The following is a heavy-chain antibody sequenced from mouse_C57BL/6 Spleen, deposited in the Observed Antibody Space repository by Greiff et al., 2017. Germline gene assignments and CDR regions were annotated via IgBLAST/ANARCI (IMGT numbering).Heavy chain of an antibody. CDR2: INPSSGYT. Sequence: VQLQQSGAELARPGASVKMSCKASGYTFTSYTMHWVKQRPGQGLEWIGYINPSSGYTKYNQKFKDKATLTADKSSSTAYMQLSSLTSEDSAVYYCAREAYGNYDGYAMDYWGQGTSVTVAS. V-gene: IGHV1-4*01. CDR1: GYTFTSYT. D-gene: IGHD2-1*01. J-gene: IGHJ4*01. CDR3: AREAYGNYDGYAMDY.